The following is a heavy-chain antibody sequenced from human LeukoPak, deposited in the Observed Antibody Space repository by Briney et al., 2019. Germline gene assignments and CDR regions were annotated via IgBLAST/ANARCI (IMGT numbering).Heavy chain of an antibody. CDR2: IHHSGRS. CDR3: ARGGNRFGGFYFDY. J-gene: IGHJ4*02. V-gene: IGHV4-31*03. CDR1: ADSLSSGGHY. Sequence: SQTLSLTCTVSADSLSSGGHYWAWIRQFPGKGLESIGFIHHSGRSRHNPSLKDRVAISVDMSRKQFALKLSSVTAADTAMYYCARGGNRFGGFYFDYWGQGIQVIVSS. D-gene: IGHD3-10*01.